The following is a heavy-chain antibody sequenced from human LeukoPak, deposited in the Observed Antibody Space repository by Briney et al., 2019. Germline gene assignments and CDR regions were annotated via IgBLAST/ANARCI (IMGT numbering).Heavy chain of an antibody. CDR2: IYYSGST. CDR3: ARHVRQQLVTTDY. CDR1: GGSISSYY. Sequence: PSETLSLTCTVSGGSISSYYWSWIRQPPGKGLEWIGYIYYSGSTNYNPSLKSRVTISVDTSKNQFSLKLSSVTAADTAVYYCARHVRQQLVTTDYWDQGTLVTVSS. V-gene: IGHV4-59*08. J-gene: IGHJ4*02. D-gene: IGHD6-13*01.